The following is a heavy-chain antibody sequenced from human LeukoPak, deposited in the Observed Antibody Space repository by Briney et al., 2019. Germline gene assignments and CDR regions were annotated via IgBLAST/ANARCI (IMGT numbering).Heavy chain of an antibody. CDR1: GGTFSSYA. CDR2: IIPILGIA. CDR3: ARRSGYDYFDY. D-gene: IGHD5-12*01. V-gene: IGHV1-69*04. Sequence: ASVKVSCKAPGGTFSSYAISWVRQAPGQGLEWMGRIIPILGIANYAQKFQGRVTITADKYTGTAYMELSSLRSEDTAVYYCARRSGYDYFDYWGQGTLVTVSS. J-gene: IGHJ4*02.